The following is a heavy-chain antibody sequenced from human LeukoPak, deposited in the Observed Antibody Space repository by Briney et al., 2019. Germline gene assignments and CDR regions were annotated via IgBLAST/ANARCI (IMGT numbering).Heavy chain of an antibody. CDR3: ARWNYGYDY. Sequence: KAGGSLRLSCAASGFTVSSNYMSWVRQAPGKGLEWVSFISTSSSYIYYADSLKGRFTLSRDNAKNSLYLQMNSLRAEDTAVYYCARWNYGYDYWGQGTLVTVSS. J-gene: IGHJ4*02. CDR1: GFTVSSNY. V-gene: IGHV3-21*01. D-gene: IGHD3-10*01. CDR2: ISTSSSYI.